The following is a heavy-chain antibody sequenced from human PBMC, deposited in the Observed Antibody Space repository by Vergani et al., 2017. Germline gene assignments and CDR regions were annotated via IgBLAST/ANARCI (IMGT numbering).Heavy chain of an antibody. CDR3: AAGQQLVD. CDR2: ISYDGSNK. D-gene: IGHD6-13*01. J-gene: IGHJ4*02. CDR1: GFTFGSYG. Sequence: QVQLVESGGGVVQPGRSLRLSCAASGFTFGSYGLHWVRQAPGKGLEWVAVISYDGSNKYYADSVKGRFTISRDNSKNTLYLQMNSLRAEDTAVYYCAAGQQLVDWGQGTLVTVS. V-gene: IGHV3-30*03.